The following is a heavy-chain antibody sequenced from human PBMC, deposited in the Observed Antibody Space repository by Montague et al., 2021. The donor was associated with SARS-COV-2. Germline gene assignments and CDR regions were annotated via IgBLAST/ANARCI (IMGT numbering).Heavy chain of an antibody. V-gene: IGHV3-30*01. CDR3: ALTYSGTYFDYFDY. CDR1: GFTFLSYA. D-gene: IGHD1-26*01. Sequence: SLRLSCAASGFTFLSYAIHWVRQAPDKGLEWVAVISYDGNNKYYADSVKGRFTISRDNSKNTLFLQMNSLKPEDTAVYYCALTYSGTYFDYFDYWGQGTLVTVSS. J-gene: IGHJ4*02. CDR2: ISYDGNNK.